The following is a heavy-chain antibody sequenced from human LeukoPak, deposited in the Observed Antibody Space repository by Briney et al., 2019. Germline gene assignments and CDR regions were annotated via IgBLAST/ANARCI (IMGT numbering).Heavy chain of an antibody. D-gene: IGHD3-9*01. CDR1: GFTFGGYW. CDR3: VRDSTRYVPDY. J-gene: IGHJ4*02. Sequence: GGSLRLSCAASGFTFGGYWMYWVRQAPGKGLVWVSRVNSDGSSTACADSVKGRFIISRDNAKGTLYLQMNSLTVEDTAVYYCVRDSTRYVPDYWGQGTLVTVSS. CDR2: VNSDGSST. V-gene: IGHV3-74*01.